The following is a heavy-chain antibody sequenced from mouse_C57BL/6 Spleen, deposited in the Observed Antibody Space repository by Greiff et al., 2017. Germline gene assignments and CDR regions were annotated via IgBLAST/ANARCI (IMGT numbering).Heavy chain of an antibody. CDR1: GYTFTSYW. V-gene: IGHV1-52*01. Sequence: QVQLQQPGAELVRPGSSVKLSCKASGYTFTSYWMHWVKQRPIQGLEWIGNIDPSDSETHYNQKFKDKATLTVDKSSSTAYMQLSSLTSEDSAVYDCARAGGNLYYAMDYWGQGTSVTVSS. CDR2: IDPSDSET. CDR3: ARAGGNLYYAMDY. D-gene: IGHD2-1*01. J-gene: IGHJ4*01.